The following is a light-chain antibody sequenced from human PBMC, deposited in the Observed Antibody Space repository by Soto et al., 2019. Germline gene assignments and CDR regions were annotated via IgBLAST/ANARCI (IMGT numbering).Light chain of an antibody. CDR2: EVS. CDR1: SSDVGGYNY. J-gene: IGLJ1*01. V-gene: IGLV2-14*01. CDR3: CSYAGDYMFV. Sequence: QSALTQPASVSGSPGQSITISCTGTSSDVGGYNYVSWYQQHPGKAPKLMISEVSNRPSGVSNRFSGSKSGNTASLTISGLQAEDEGDYYCCSYAGDYMFVFGTGTKLTVL.